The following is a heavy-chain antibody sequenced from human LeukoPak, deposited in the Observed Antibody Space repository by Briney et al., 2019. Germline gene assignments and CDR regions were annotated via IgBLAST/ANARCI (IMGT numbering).Heavy chain of an antibody. J-gene: IGHJ3*02. D-gene: IGHD6-19*01. CDR3: ARDISGHDAFDI. CDR2: ISYSGNT. V-gene: IGHV4-30-4*01. CDR1: GGSINSGDYY. Sequence: PSETLSLTCTVSGGSINSGDYYWSWVRQPPGKGLEWIGYISYSGNTYYSPSLKSRVTISVDTSRNQFSLKLSSVTAADTDVYYCARDISGHDAFDIWGQGTMVTVSS.